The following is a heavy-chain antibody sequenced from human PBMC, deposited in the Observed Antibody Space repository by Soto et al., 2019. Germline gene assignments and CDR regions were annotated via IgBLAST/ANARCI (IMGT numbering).Heavy chain of an antibody. Sequence: QITLKESGPTLVRPTQTLTLTCAFSGFSLSTSGVGVGWIRQPPGKALEWLAVIYWDDSKHYSPSLRSRLTITKDTSKNQVVLKMTNMDPMDTGTYYCAHKGPEDWPLDYWGQGTLVTVS. CDR2: IYWDDSK. D-gene: IGHD3-9*01. J-gene: IGHJ4*02. CDR3: AHKGPEDWPLDY. CDR1: GFSLSTSGVG. V-gene: IGHV2-5*02.